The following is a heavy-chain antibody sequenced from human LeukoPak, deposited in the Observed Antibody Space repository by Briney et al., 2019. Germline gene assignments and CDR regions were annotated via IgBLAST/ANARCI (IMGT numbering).Heavy chain of an antibody. D-gene: IGHD3-10*01. V-gene: IGHV4-34*01. CDR3: ARTYYYGSGSYYPPSYYFDY. J-gene: IGHJ4*02. CDR1: GGSFSGYY. CDR2: INHSGST. Sequence: SETLSLTCAVYGGSFSGYYWSWIRQPPGKGLEWLGEINHSGSTNYNPSLKSRVTISVDTSKNQFSLKLSSVTAADTAVYYCARTYYYGSGSYYPPSYYFDYWGEGTLVTVSS.